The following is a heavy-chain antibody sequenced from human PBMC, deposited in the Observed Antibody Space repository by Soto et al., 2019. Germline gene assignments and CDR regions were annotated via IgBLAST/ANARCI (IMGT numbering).Heavy chain of an antibody. CDR3: AKGLTVTTSAFALWPFDY. V-gene: IGHV3-30*18. CDR1: GFTFSSYG. Sequence: QVQLVESGGGVVQPGRSLRLSCAASGFTFSSYGMHWVRQAPGKGLEWVAVISYDGSNKYYADSVKGRFTISRDNSKNALYLQMNSLRAEDTAVYYCAKGLTVTTSAFALWPFDYWGQGTLVTVSS. CDR2: ISYDGSNK. D-gene: IGHD4-17*01. J-gene: IGHJ4*02.